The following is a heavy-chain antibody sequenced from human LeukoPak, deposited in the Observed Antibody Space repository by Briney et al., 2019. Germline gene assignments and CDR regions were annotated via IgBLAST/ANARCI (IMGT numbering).Heavy chain of an antibody. CDR2: TYSSGST. CDR1: GFTVSSNS. V-gene: IGHV3-53*01. CDR3: ATESYGGA. D-gene: IGHD1-26*01. Sequence: PGGSLRLSCAASGFTVSSNSMSWVRQAPGKGLEWVSVTYSSGSTHYADSVKGRFTISRDSSKNTLYLQTNSLRAEDTAVYYCATESYGGAWGQGTLVTVSS. J-gene: IGHJ4*02.